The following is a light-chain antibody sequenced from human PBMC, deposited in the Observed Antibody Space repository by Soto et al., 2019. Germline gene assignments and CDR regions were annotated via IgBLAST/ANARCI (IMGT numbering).Light chain of an antibody. J-gene: IGLJ1*01. CDR3: CSYSGSSTSYV. Sequence: QSVLTQPASVSGSPGQSITISCTGTSSDVGSYNLVSWYQQHPGKAPKLMIYEGSKRPSGVSNRFSGSKSGNTASLTISGLQAEDEADYYCCSYSGSSTSYVFGTGNQLTVL. CDR2: EGS. CDR1: SSDVGSYNL. V-gene: IGLV2-23*01.